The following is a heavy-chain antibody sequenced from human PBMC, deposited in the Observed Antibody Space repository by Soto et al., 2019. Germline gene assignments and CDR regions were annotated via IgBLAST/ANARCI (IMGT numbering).Heavy chain of an antibody. J-gene: IGHJ4*02. CDR2: INAYNGNT. CDR3: ARGAYSSSWYNLGYFDY. CDR1: GYTFTSYG. D-gene: IGHD6-13*01. Sequence: ASVKVSCKASGYTFTSYGISWVRQAPGQGLEWMGWINAYNGNTNYAQKLQGRVTMTTDTSTSTAYMELSSLRSEDTAVYYCARGAYSSSWYNLGYFDYWGQGTLVTVSS. V-gene: IGHV1-18*01.